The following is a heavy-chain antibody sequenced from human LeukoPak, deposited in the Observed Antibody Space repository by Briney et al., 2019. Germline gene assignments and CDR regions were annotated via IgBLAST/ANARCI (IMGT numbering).Heavy chain of an antibody. J-gene: IGHJ4*02. D-gene: IGHD3-22*01. Sequence: GGSLRLSCAASGFSFDDYGLTWVRQAPGKGLEWVSGINWNGDSTDYADSVKGRFTISRDNAKNSLYLQMNSLRAEDTASYYCARDLRVVITGSFDSWGQGTLVTVSS. CDR1: GFSFDDYG. V-gene: IGHV3-20*04. CDR2: INWNGDST. CDR3: ARDLRVVITGSFDS.